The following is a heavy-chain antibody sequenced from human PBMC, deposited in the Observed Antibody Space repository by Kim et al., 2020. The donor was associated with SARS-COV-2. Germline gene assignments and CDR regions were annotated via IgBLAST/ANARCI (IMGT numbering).Heavy chain of an antibody. CDR3: ARDPLRTDGLWETVPYYFDY. V-gene: IGHV3-33*08. Sequence: GGSLRLSCAASGFTFSNYGMHWVRQAPGKGLEWVAGLWYDGNKKYYADSVKGRFTISRDNSKNTLYLQMNSLRAEDTAVYYCARDPLRTDGLWETVPYYFDYWGQGTLVTVSS. CDR1: GFTFSNYG. D-gene: IGHD1-26*01. J-gene: IGHJ4*02. CDR2: LWYDGNKK.